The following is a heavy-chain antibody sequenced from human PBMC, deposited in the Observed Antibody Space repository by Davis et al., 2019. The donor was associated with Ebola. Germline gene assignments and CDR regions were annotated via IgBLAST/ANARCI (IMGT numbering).Heavy chain of an antibody. Sequence: GESLKISCAASGFTFSSYGMNWVRQAPGKGLEWVSSISSSSSYIYYADSVKGRFTISRDNAKNSLYLQMNSLRAEDTAVYYCARGPYGSGWTHFYYYYYYGMDVWGKGTTVTVSS. CDR2: ISSSSSYI. D-gene: IGHD6-19*01. CDR1: GFTFSSYG. CDR3: ARGPYGSGWTHFYYYYYYGMDV. J-gene: IGHJ6*04. V-gene: IGHV3-21*01.